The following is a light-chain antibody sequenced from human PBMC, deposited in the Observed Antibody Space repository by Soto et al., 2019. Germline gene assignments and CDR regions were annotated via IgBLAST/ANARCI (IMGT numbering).Light chain of an antibody. CDR3: QQYNNWPRWT. J-gene: IGKJ1*01. V-gene: IGKV3-15*01. CDR2: GAS. CDR1: QSVSSN. Sequence: EIVMTQSPATLSVSPGERATLSRRASQSVSSNLAWYQQKPGQAPRLLIYGASTRATGIPARFSGSGSGPEFTLTISSLQSEDFAVYYCQQYNNWPRWTFGQGTKVEIK.